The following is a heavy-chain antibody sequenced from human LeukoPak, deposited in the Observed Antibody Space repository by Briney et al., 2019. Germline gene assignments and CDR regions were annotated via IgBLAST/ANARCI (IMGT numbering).Heavy chain of an antibody. J-gene: IGHJ4*02. CDR2: IIPIFGTA. Sequence: GASVKVSCKASGGTFSSYAISWVRQAPGQGLEWMGGIIPIFGTANYAQKFQGRVTITADESTSTAYMELSSLRSEDTAVYYCASYFGLGRDTASFDYWGQGTLVTVSS. V-gene: IGHV1-69*01. CDR1: GGTFSSYA. D-gene: IGHD2-21*02. CDR3: ASYFGLGRDTASFDY.